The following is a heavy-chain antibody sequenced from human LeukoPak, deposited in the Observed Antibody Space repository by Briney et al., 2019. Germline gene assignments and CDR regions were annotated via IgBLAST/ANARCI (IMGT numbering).Heavy chain of an antibody. CDR3: ARQGSGYYLSYYYYMDV. CDR1: GYNFDTYW. J-gene: IGHJ6*03. D-gene: IGHD3-22*01. Sequence: GESLKISCQGLGYNFDTYWIGWVRQMPGKGLEWMGIIYPGDSDTRYSPSFQGQVTISADKCISTAYLQWSSLKASDTAMYYCARQGSGYYLSYYYYMDVWGKGTTVTVSS. CDR2: IYPGDSDT. V-gene: IGHV5-51*01.